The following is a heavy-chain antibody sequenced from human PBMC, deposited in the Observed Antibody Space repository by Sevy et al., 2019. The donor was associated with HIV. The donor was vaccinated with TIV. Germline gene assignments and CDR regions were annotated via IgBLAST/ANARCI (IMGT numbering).Heavy chain of an antibody. D-gene: IGHD5-12*01. CDR2: IHHSGGT. CDR1: GGSISSSDSY. Sequence: SETLSLTCTVSGGSISSSDSYWSWIRQSPGKGLEWIGYIHHSGGTYYNPFLKRRLAISMDTSEKQFSLKLNFLTAADTAVYYCASKRGYSQGPFDYWGQGTLVTVSS. J-gene: IGHJ4*02. CDR3: ASKRGYSQGPFDY. V-gene: IGHV4-30-4*01.